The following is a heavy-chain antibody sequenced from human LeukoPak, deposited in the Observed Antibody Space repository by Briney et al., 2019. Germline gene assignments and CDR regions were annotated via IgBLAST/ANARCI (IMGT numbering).Heavy chain of an antibody. D-gene: IGHD6-19*01. V-gene: IGHV3-7*01. CDR1: GFTFRTYW. CDR2: IILDGSEK. Sequence: GGSLRLSCAASGFTFRTYWMSWVRQTPGKGLECVANIILDGSEKYYVDSVKGRFTISRDNAKNSLYLQMNSLRAEDTAVYYCARGYSSGWSLIFGSWGQGTLVTVSS. J-gene: IGHJ4*02. CDR3: ARGYSSGWSLIFGS.